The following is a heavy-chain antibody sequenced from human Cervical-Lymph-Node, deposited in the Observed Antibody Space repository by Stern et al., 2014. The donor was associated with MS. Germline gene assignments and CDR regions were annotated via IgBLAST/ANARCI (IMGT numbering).Heavy chain of an antibody. CDR2: IGWNSGNR. CDR1: GFAFDDYA. V-gene: IGHV3-9*01. CDR3: VKGLPAGSSWYVYYGMDV. J-gene: IGHJ6*02. Sequence: EVQLVESGGGLVQPGRSLRLFCAASGFAFDDYAMHWVRQPPGKGLGWVPGIGWNSGNRGYADSVKGRFTISRDNAQNSLYLQMNSLRPEDTALYYSVKGLPAGSSWYVYYGMDVWGQGTTVIVSS. D-gene: IGHD6-13*01.